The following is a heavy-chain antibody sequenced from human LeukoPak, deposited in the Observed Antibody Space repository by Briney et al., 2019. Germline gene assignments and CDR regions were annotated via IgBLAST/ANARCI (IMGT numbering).Heavy chain of an antibody. Sequence: PGGSLRLSCAAPGFTFSSYSMNWVRQAPRKGLEWVSSISSSSSYIYYADSVKGRFTISRDNAKNSLYLQMNSLRAEDTAVYYCARDPIVGATCFDYWGQGTLVTVSS. CDR2: ISSSSSYI. V-gene: IGHV3-21*01. D-gene: IGHD1-26*01. CDR1: GFTFSSYS. J-gene: IGHJ4*02. CDR3: ARDPIVGATCFDY.